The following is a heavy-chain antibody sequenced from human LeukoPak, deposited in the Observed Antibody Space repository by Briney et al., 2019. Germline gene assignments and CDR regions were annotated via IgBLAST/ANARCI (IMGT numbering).Heavy chain of an antibody. CDR1: GFTFSSYA. V-gene: IGHV3-30-3*01. CDR2: ISYDGSNK. J-gene: IGHJ4*02. Sequence: GGSLRLSCAASGFTFSSYAMHWVRQAPGKGLEWVAVISYDGSNKYYADSVKGRFTISRDNSKNTLYLQMNSLRAEDTAVYYCAREMVAITMVRGIRPFDYWGQGTLVTVSS. CDR3: AREMVAITMVRGIRPFDY. D-gene: IGHD3-10*01.